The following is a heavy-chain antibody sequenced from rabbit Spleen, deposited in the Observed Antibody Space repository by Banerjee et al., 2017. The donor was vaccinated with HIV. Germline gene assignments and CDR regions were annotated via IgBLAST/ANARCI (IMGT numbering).Heavy chain of an antibody. CDR1: GFSFNSGYD. CDR2: IYAGSSVIT. Sequence: QEQLVESGGGLVQPTGSLTLTCKASGFSFNSGYDMCWVRQAPGKGLEWLACIYAGSSVITYYASWAKGRFTCSKTSSTTVTLQMTSLTVADTATYFCARDTGSSFSSYGMDLWGQGTLVTVS. D-gene: IGHD8-1*01. CDR3: ARDTGSSFSSYGMDL. J-gene: IGHJ6*01. V-gene: IGHV1S45*01.